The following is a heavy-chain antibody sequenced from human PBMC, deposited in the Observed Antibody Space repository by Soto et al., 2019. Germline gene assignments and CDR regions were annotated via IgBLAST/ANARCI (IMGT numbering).Heavy chain of an antibody. D-gene: IGHD6-19*01. V-gene: IGHV1-2*02. Sequence: GASVKVSCKASGYTFTGYYMHWVRQAPGQGLEWMGWINPNSGGTNYAQKFQGRVTMTRDTSISTAYMGLSRLRSDDTAVYYCARAVAGTYYYYGMDVWGQGTTVTVSS. J-gene: IGHJ6*02. CDR2: INPNSGGT. CDR1: GYTFTGYY. CDR3: ARAVAGTYYYYGMDV.